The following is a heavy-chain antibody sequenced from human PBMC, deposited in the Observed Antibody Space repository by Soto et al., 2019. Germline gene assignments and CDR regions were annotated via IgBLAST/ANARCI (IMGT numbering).Heavy chain of an antibody. CDR2: ISYDGSNK. J-gene: IGHJ4*02. CDR3: ARNADDSSGYHYYFDY. Sequence: QVQLVESGGGVVQPGRSLRLSCAASGFTFSSYAMHWVRQAPGKGLEWVAVISYDGSNKYYADSVKGRFTISRDNSKNTLYLQMNSLRAEDTAVYYCARNADDSSGYHYYFDYWGQGTLVTVSS. D-gene: IGHD3-22*01. V-gene: IGHV3-30-3*01. CDR1: GFTFSSYA.